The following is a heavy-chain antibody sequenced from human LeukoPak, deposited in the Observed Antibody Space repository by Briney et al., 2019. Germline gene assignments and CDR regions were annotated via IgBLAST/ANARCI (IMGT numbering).Heavy chain of an antibody. Sequence: ASVKVSCKASGYTFTGYYMHWVRQAPGQGLEWMGWINPNSGGTNYAQKFQGRVTMTRDTSISTAYMELSRLRSDDTAVYYCARESPEGEWELETFDYWGQGTLVTVSS. CDR1: GYTFTGYY. V-gene: IGHV1-2*02. J-gene: IGHJ4*02. CDR3: ARESPEGEWELETFDY. D-gene: IGHD1-26*01. CDR2: INPNSGGT.